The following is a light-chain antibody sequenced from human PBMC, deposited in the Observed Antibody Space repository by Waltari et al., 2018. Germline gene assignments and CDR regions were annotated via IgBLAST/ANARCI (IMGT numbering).Light chain of an antibody. CDR2: DAS. CDR3: QQRSKRPS. V-gene: IGKV3-11*01. Sequence: EIVLTQSPATLSLSPGERATLSCRASQSVSSYLAWYQPKPGQAPRLLIYDASNRATGIPARFSGSGSGTDFTLIISSLEPEDSAIYYCQQRSKRPSFGQGTKVEIK. J-gene: IGKJ1*01. CDR1: QSVSSY.